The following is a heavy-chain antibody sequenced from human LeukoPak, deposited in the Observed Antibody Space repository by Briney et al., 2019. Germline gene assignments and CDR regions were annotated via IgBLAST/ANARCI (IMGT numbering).Heavy chain of an antibody. V-gene: IGHV4-39*01. D-gene: IGHD3-22*01. CDR2: IYYTEST. CDR3: ARSSYYDTSGYYDY. CDR1: GGSISSSSHY. Sequence: SETLSLTCTVSGGSISSSSHYWGWVRQPPGKGLECNGFIYYTESTYSNPSLKSRVALSIDRNKNQFSLKLSSVTAADTAVYYCARSSYYDTSGYYDYWGQGALVTVSS. J-gene: IGHJ4*02.